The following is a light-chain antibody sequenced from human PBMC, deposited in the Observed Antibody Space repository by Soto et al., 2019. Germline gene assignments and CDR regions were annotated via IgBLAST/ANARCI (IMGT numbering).Light chain of an antibody. CDR3: QQRYEWPPIT. J-gene: IGKJ5*01. Sequence: DIQMTQSPSSLSASVGDRVTITCRASQGISNYLAWYQQKPGKVPKLLIYAASTLQSGVPSRFSGTGSGTDFTLTISRLEPEDFAIYYCQQRYEWPPITFGQGTRLEIK. CDR2: AAS. CDR1: QGISNY. V-gene: IGKV1-9*01.